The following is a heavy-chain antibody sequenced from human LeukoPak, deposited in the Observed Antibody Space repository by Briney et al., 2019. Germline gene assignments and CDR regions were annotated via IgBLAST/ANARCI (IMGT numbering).Heavy chain of an antibody. V-gene: IGHV1-18*04. CDR3: AREDYLGHAFDI. CDR2: ISAYNGNT. D-gene: IGHD3-16*01. J-gene: IGHJ3*02. Sequence: ASVKVSCKASGYTFTGYYMHWVRQAPGQGLEWMGWISAYNGNTNYAQKLQGRVTMTTDTSTSTAYMELRSLRSDDTAVYYCAREDYLGHAFDIWGQGTMVTVSS. CDR1: GYTFTGYY.